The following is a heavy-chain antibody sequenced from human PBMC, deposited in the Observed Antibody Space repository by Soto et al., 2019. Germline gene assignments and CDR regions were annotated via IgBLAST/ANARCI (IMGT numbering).Heavy chain of an antibody. CDR1: GGSISSGGYS. J-gene: IGHJ4*02. D-gene: IGHD5-12*01. CDR3: AAGGGLPRYY. CDR2: IYHSGST. V-gene: IGHV4-30-2*01. Sequence: QLQLPESGSGLVKPSQTLSLTCAVSGGSISSGGYSWSWIRQPPGKGLEWIGYIYHSGSTYYNPSLKCRLTISVDWPKTQLSLRLGSVTAADTAVYYCAAGGGLPRYYWGQGTLVTVSS.